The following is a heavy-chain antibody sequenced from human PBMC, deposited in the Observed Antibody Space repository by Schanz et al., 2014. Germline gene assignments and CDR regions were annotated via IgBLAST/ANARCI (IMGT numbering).Heavy chain of an antibody. V-gene: IGHV3-7*01. CDR3: ARSEMDRGVIWGY. CDR1: RLTFANED. CDR2: IRQEGSEK. J-gene: IGHJ4*02. D-gene: IGHD3-10*01. Sequence: EVQLVESGGGLVKPGGSLILSCAASRLTFANEDIHWVRQAPGKGLEWVANIRQEGSEKYYVDSVKGRFTVSRDDAKNSLYLQMNSLRVEDTAVYYCARSEMDRGVIWGYWGQGTLVTVSS.